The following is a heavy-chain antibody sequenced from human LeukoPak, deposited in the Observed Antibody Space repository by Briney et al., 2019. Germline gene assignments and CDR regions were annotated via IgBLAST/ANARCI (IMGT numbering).Heavy chain of an antibody. CDR1: GFTFSSYA. D-gene: IGHD3-10*01. CDR3: AKDKVRFETGNAFDI. V-gene: IGHV3-23*01. J-gene: IGHJ3*02. CDR2: ISGSGGST. Sequence: PGRSLRVSCAASGFTFSSYAMSWVRQAPGKGLEWVSAISGSGGSTYYADSVKGRFTISRDNSKNTLYLQMNSLRAEDTAVYYCAKDKVRFETGNAFDIWGQGTMVTVSS.